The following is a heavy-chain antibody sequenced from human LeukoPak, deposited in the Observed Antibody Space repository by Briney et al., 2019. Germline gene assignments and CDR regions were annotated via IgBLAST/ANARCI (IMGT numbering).Heavy chain of an antibody. CDR2: INAGNGNT. CDR1: GYTFTSYA. D-gene: IGHD3-16*01. CDR3: ARERVTLPSDYYMDV. J-gene: IGHJ6*03. V-gene: IGHV1-3*03. Sequence: GASVKVSCKASGYTFTSYAMHWVRQAPGQRLEWMGWINAGNGNTKYSQEFQGRVTITRDTSASTAYMELSSLRSEDMAVYYCARERVTLPSDYYMDVWGKGTTVTVSS.